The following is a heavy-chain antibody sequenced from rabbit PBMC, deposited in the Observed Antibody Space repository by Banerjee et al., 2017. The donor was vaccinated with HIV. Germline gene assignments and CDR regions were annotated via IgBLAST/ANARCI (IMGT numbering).Heavy chain of an antibody. Sequence: QLVESGGGLVTPGGSLKLSCKASGFDFSSDSMNWVRQAPGKGLEYIGYIKTDSGSTYYASWVNGRFSISRENAQNTAYLQLNSLTAADTATYFCVRNDDYGDPHYFNLWGPGTLVTVS. CDR1: GFDFSSDS. CDR2: IKTDSGST. CDR3: VRNDDYGDPHYFNL. V-gene: IGHV1S7*01. J-gene: IGHJ4*01. D-gene: IGHD2-1*01.